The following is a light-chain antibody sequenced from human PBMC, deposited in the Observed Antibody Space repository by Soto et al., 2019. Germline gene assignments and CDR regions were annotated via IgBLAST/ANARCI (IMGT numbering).Light chain of an antibody. J-gene: IGKJ2*01. CDR1: QTADNR. Sequence: DIQVTQSPCTLSASVGDRVTISCRASQTADNRVAWYQQKPGQAPNVLIYDASTMESGIPSRFSGSGSGTLFTLTSSNLQPEDFATYYCQQYNGYPYTFGQGTKVEI. CDR2: DAS. CDR3: QQYNGYPYT. V-gene: IGKV1-5*01.